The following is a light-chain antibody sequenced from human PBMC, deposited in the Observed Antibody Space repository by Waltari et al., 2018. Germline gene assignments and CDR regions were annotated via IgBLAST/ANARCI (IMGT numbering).Light chain of an antibody. CDR1: NSDIGGYNY. Sequence: QSALTQPASLSGSPRQSITISCTGTNSDIGGYNYALWYQHHSGKAPKLMIFGVSDRPSGVSNRFSGSKSGNTASLTISELQADDEADYYCSSFTSSATWVFGGGTKLTVL. J-gene: IGLJ3*02. CDR3: SSFTSSATWV. CDR2: GVS. V-gene: IGLV2-14*03.